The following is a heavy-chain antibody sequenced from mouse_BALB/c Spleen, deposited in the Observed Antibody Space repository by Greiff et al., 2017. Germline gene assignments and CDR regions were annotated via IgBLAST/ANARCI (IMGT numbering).Heavy chain of an antibody. V-gene: IGHV7-3*02. J-gene: IGHJ3*01. CDR3: ARDSPGFAY. CDR1: GFTFTDYY. CDR2: IRNKANGYTT. Sequence: DVKLVESGGGLVQPGGSLRLSCATSGFTFTDYYMSWVRQPPGKALEWLGFIRNKANGYTTEYSASVKGRFTISRDNSQSILYRQMNTLRAEDSATYDCARDSPGFAYWGQGTLVTVSA.